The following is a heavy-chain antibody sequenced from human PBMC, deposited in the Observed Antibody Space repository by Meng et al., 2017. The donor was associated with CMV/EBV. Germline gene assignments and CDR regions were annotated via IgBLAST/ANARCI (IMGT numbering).Heavy chain of an antibody. D-gene: IGHD3-16*01. J-gene: IGHJ6*02. CDR1: GFTFSSYW. CDR2: INSDGSST. Sequence: GESLKISCAASGFTFSSYWMHWVRQAPGKGLVWVSRINSDGSSTSYADSVKGRFTISRDNAKNTLYLQMNSLRAEDTAVYYCVSFHRGEIYYGMDVWGQGTTVTVSS. V-gene: IGHV3-74*01. CDR3: VSFHRGEIYYGMDV.